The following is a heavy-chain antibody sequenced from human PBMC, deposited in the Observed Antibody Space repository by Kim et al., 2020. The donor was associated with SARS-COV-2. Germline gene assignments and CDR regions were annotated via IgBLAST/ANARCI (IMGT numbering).Heavy chain of an antibody. CDR1: GFTFRNYA. D-gene: IGHD4-17*01. CDR2: LSASGVNT. J-gene: IGHJ4*02. CDR3: AKARGDDYGHHDS. V-gene: IGHV3-23*01. Sequence: GGSLRLSCAAAGFTFRNYAMSWVRQAPGKGLEWVSALSASGVNTHYADSVKGRFTISRDNSKSTLYLEVNSLRAEDSAVYYCAKARGDDYGHHDSWGQGTLVTVSS.